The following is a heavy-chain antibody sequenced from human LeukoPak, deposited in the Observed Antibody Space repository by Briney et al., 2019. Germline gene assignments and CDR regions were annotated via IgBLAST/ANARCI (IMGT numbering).Heavy chain of an antibody. V-gene: IGHV3-23*01. CDR2: MSGSGGSI. D-gene: IGHD3/OR15-3a*01. Sequence: PGGXXRLSCAVSGFTFSNYAMTWVRQAPGKGLERVSAMSGSGGSIHYADSVKGRFTISRDNSKNTLYLQMNSLRPEDTAIYYCAKDWTCDYCGQGTLVTVSS. J-gene: IGHJ4*02. CDR1: GFTFSNYA. CDR3: AKDWTCDY.